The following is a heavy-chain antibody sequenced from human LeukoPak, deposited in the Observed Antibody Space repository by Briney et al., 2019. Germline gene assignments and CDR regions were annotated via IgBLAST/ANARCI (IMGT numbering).Heavy chain of an antibody. CDR1: GFTFSSYA. V-gene: IGHV3-23*01. J-gene: IGHJ4*02. D-gene: IGHD6-6*01. CDR2: ISGCCGST. Sequence: GGSLRLSCAASGFTFSSYAMNWVRQAPGKGLEWVSAISGCCGSTYYADSVKGRFIISRDNSKKTLYLQMNSLRADETAAYYFEKALRQLDYWGQGTLVTVSS. CDR3: EKALRQLDY.